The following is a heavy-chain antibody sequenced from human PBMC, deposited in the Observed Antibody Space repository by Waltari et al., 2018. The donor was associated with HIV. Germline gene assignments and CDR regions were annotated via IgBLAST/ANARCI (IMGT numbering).Heavy chain of an antibody. CDR1: GFTFSSFA. Sequence: EMQVVESGGGLVQPGGSLRLSCAASGFTFSSFAMTWVRQAPGKGLEWVSSISGSGETYFADSVKGRFTISRDNSKNTLYLEMSSLRDDDTAVYYCAKRGTYYGGTFDFWGQGTLVIVSS. J-gene: IGHJ4*02. CDR2: ISGSGET. CDR3: AKRGTYYGGTFDF. V-gene: IGHV3-23*04. D-gene: IGHD3-3*01.